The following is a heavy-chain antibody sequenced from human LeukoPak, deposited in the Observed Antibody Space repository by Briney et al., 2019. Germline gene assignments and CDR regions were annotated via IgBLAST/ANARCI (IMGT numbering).Heavy chain of an antibody. J-gene: IGHJ3*02. CDR2: MNPNSGNT. D-gene: IGHD3-10*01. CDR1: GYTFTSYD. Sequence: ASVKVSCKASGYTFTSYDINWVRQATGQGLEWMGWMNPNSGNTGYAQKFQGRVTITRNTSISTAYMELSSLRSEDTAVYYCARDYYGSGREAFDIWGQGTMVTVSS. V-gene: IGHV1-8*03. CDR3: ARDYYGSGREAFDI.